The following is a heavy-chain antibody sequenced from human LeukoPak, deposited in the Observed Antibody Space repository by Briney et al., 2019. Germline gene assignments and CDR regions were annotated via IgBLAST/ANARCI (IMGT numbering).Heavy chain of an antibody. CDR2: INHSGST. CDR3: ARGPQTYYDILTGLSF. D-gene: IGHD3-9*01. Sequence: PSETLSLTCAVYGGSFSGYYWSWIRQPRGKGLEWIGEINHSGSTNYNPSLKSRVTISGDTSKKQFSLKLSSVTAADTAVYYCARGPQTYYDILTGLSFWGQGTLVTVSS. J-gene: IGHJ4*02. CDR1: GGSFSGYY. V-gene: IGHV4-34*01.